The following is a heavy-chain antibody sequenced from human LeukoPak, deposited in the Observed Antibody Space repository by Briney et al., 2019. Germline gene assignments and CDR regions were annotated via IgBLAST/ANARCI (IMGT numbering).Heavy chain of an antibody. CDR2: INPSGGST. V-gene: IGHV1-46*01. D-gene: IGHD3-22*01. Sequence: ASVKVSCKASGYTFTGYYMHWVRQAPGQGLEWMGIINPSGGSTSYAQKFQGRVTMTRDMSTSTVYMELSSLRSEDTAVYYCVRLDFYYYDSSGENDYWGQGTLVTVSS. CDR3: VRLDFYYYDSSGENDY. J-gene: IGHJ4*02. CDR1: GYTFTGYY.